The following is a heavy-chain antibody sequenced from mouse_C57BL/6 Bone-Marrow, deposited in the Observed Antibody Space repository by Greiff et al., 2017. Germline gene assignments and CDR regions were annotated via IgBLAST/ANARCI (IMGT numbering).Heavy chain of an antibody. Sequence: EVQVVESGGGLVKPGGSLKLSCAASGFTFSDYGMHWVRQAPEKGLEWVAYISSGSSTIYYADTVKGRFTISRDNAKNTLFLQMTSLRSEDTAMYYCARIYYDYDAWFAYWGQGTLVTVSA. J-gene: IGHJ3*01. D-gene: IGHD2-4*01. CDR1: GFTFSDYG. CDR3: ARIYYDYDAWFAY. CDR2: ISSGSSTI. V-gene: IGHV5-17*01.